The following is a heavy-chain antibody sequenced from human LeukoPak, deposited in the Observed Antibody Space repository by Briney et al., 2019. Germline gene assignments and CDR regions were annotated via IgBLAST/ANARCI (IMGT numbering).Heavy chain of an antibody. CDR1: GGSISSYY. CDR2: IYYSGST. V-gene: IGHV4-59*01. Sequence: SETLSLTCTVSGGSISSYYWSWIRQPPGKGLEWIGYIYYSGSTNYNPSLKSRVTISVDTSKNQFSLKLSSVTAADTAVYYCARCPGIAAAGTNYYYGMDVWGQGTTVTVSS. J-gene: IGHJ6*02. CDR3: ARCPGIAAAGTNYYYGMDV. D-gene: IGHD6-13*01.